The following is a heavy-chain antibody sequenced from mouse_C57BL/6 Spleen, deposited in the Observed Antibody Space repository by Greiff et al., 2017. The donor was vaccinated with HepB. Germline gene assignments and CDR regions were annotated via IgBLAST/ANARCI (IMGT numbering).Heavy chain of an antibody. CDR1: GYTFTSYW. CDR3: ARRGGNYVFDY. CDR2: IDPSDSYT. V-gene: IGHV1-50*01. J-gene: IGHJ2*01. Sequence: QVQLQQPGAELVKPGASVKLSCKASGYTFTSYWMQWVKQRPGQGLAWIGEIDPSDSYTNYNQKFKGKATLTVDTSSSTAYMQLSSLTSEDSAVYYCARRGGNYVFDYWGQGTTLTVSS. D-gene: IGHD2-1*01.